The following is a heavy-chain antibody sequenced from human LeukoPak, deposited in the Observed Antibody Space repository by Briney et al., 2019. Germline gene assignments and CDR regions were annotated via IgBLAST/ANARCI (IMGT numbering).Heavy chain of an antibody. D-gene: IGHD1-1*01. CDR1: GFTFSDYY. J-gene: IGHJ3*02. CDR2: VSSSGSTI. V-gene: IGHV3-11*01. Sequence: GGSLRLSCAASGFTFSDYYMSWIRQAPGKGLEWVSYVSSSGSTIYYADSVKGRFTISRDNAKNSLYLQMNSLRAEDTAVYYCARSRIQLERRDAFDIWGQGTMVTVSS. CDR3: ARSRIQLERRDAFDI.